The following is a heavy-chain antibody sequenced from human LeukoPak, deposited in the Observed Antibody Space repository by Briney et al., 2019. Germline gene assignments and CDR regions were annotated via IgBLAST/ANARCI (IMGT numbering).Heavy chain of an antibody. CDR3: ARDLAVAGRGLDY. J-gene: IGHJ4*02. Sequence: PGGSLRLSCEASGFTFSSYDMNWVRQAPGKGLDWVSYISSSGNTIYYADSVKGRFTISRDNARNSLYLQMNSLRAEDTAVYYCARDLAVAGRGLDYWGQGTLVTVSS. CDR2: ISSSGNTI. V-gene: IGHV3-48*03. CDR1: GFTFSSYD. D-gene: IGHD6-19*01.